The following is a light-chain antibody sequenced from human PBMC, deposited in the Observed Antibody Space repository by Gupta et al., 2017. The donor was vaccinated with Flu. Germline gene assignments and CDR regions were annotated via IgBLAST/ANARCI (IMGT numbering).Light chain of an antibody. V-gene: IGKV3-20*01. Sequence: EIVLTQSPGTLSLSPGERATLSCRASQSISRSSLAWYQQKPGQAPRLLIYGTSSRATGIPDRFSGSGSGTDFTLTVRRLEPEDFAVYYCQQHGNSPWTFGQGTKVEIK. CDR2: GTS. CDR3: QQHGNSPWT. J-gene: IGKJ1*01. CDR1: QSISRSS.